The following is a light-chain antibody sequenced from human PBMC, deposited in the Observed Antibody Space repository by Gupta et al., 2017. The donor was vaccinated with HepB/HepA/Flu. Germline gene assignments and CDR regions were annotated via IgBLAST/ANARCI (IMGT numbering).Light chain of an antibody. CDR2: DAS. CDR1: QSVGNY. Sequence: IVVTHSPPNLSFSPGERASLSCRTSQSVGNYLAWYQQKPGQALRLLIYDASNRAAGIPARFSGSGSGTDVTLTISSLEPEDFAVYYCQQRSNFAFGGGTKVEIK. J-gene: IGKJ4*01. CDR3: QQRSNFA. V-gene: IGKV3-11*01.